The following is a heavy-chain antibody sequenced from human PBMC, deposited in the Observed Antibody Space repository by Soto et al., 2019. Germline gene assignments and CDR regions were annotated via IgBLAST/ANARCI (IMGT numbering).Heavy chain of an antibody. D-gene: IGHD6-13*01. Sequence: QVQLQESGPGLVKPSQTLSLTCTVSGGSISSGDYYWSWIRQPPGKGLEWIGYIYYSGSTYYNPSPKRRVNISVDPSKNQFPLKPSSVTAGDTAVYYWARGRPDGSRLGPWGQGTLVTVSS. CDR1: GGSISSGDYY. J-gene: IGHJ5*02. CDR2: IYYSGST. V-gene: IGHV4-30-4*01. CDR3: ARGRPDGSRLGP.